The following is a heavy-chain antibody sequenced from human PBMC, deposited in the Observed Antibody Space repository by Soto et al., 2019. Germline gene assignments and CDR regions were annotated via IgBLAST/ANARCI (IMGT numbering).Heavy chain of an antibody. CDR1: GFTFSGYA. J-gene: IGHJ4*02. Sequence: PGGSLRISCAASGFTFSGYAMHWVRQAPGKGLEWVTVIAADGRDKHYEDYVKGRFTISRDNAKNTLYLQMNSLRDEDTVVYYCAISPRFYDSSGYYKVYYFDYWGQGTLVTVSS. D-gene: IGHD3-22*01. CDR3: AISPRFYDSSGYYKVYYFDY. V-gene: IGHV3-30*03. CDR2: IAADGRDK.